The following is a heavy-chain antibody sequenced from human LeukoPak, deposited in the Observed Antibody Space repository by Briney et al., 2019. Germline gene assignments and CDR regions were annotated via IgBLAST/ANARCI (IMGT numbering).Heavy chain of an antibody. V-gene: IGHV3-66*02. D-gene: IGHD6-13*01. J-gene: IGHJ3*02. CDR2: IYSGGST. CDR1: GFTVSSNY. CDR3: ARVHYEVPYSSSWLGFAFDI. Sequence: GGSLRLSRAASGFTVSSNYMSWVRQAPGKGLEWVSVIYSGGSTYYADSVKGRFTISRDNTKNTLYLQMNSLRAEDTAVYYCARVHYEVPYSSSWLGFAFDIWGQGTMVTVSS.